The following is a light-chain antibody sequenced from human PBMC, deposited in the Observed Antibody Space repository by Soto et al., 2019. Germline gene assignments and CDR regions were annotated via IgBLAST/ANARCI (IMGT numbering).Light chain of an antibody. CDR3: QKYNSAPLT. J-gene: IGKJ5*01. Sequence: DIQMTQSPSSLSASVGDRVTITCRASQGISTYLAWYQQRPGKVPKLLIYAASTLQSGDPSRFSGSGSGTDFTLTISSLQPEDVATYYCQKYNSAPLTFGQGTRLEIE. CDR1: QGISTY. V-gene: IGKV1-27*01. CDR2: AAS.